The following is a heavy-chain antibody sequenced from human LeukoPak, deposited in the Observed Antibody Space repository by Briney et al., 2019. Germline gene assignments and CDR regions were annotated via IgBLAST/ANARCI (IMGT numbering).Heavy chain of an antibody. CDR2: ISYDGSDK. J-gene: IGHJ4*02. Sequence: PGGSLRLSRAASGFTFSTYVMHWVRQAPGKGLEWVAVISYDGSDKYYADSVKGRFTISRDNSKNTLYLQMNSLRAEDTAVYYCARAEGQYCSSTSCFARQGYWGQGALVTVSS. D-gene: IGHD2-2*01. V-gene: IGHV3-30*04. CDR3: ARAEGQYCSSTSCFARQGY. CDR1: GFTFSTYV.